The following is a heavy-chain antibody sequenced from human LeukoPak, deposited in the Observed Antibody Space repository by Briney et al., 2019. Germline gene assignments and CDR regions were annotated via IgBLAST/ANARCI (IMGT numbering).Heavy chain of an antibody. D-gene: IGHD2-21*02. CDR1: GGSISSYY. J-gene: IGHJ4*02. CDR2: IYSSGST. CDR3: ARFAYCGGHCWYYFDY. Sequence: SETLSLTCTVSGGSISSYYWSWIRQPPGKGLEWIGYIYSSGSTNYNPSLKSRITISVDTSKNQLSLKLSSVTAADTAVYYCARFAYCGGHCWYYFDYWGQGSLVTISS. V-gene: IGHV4-59*01.